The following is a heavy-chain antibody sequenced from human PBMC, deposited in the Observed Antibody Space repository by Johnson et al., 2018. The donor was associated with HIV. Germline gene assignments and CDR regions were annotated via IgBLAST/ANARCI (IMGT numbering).Heavy chain of an antibody. D-gene: IGHD2-15*01. Sequence: QVPLVESGGGVVQPGRSLTLSCAASGFTFSSYAMHWVRQAPGKGLEWVAVISYDGSNKYYPDSVTGLFTISRDNFKNTLYLQMDSLRAEDTAVYFCAREMVAAKDAFDIWGQGTMVTVSS. CDR1: GFTFSSYA. CDR2: ISYDGSNK. V-gene: IGHV3-30-3*01. J-gene: IGHJ3*02. CDR3: AREMVAAKDAFDI.